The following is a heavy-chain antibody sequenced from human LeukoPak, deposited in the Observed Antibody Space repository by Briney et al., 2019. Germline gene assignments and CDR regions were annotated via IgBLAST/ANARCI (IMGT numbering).Heavy chain of an antibody. Sequence: GESLKISCKASGYSFTTYWIGWVRQMPGKGLEWMGIIYPGDSDTRYSPSFQGQVTISADKSISTAYLQWSSLKASDTAIYYCARHRPPSGTYNAAFDYWGQGTLVTVSS. CDR2: IYPGDSDT. D-gene: IGHD1-26*01. CDR1: GYSFTTYW. CDR3: ARHRPPSGTYNAAFDY. V-gene: IGHV5-51*01. J-gene: IGHJ4*02.